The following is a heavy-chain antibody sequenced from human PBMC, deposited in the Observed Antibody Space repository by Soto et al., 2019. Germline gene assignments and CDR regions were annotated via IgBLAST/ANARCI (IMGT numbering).Heavy chain of an antibody. CDR3: ARSQGSSTSLEIYYYCYYGMDV. CDR1: GGTFSSYA. CDR2: IIPISETT. D-gene: IGHD2-2*01. V-gene: IGHV1-69*01. J-gene: IGHJ6*02. Sequence: QVQLVQSGAEVKKPGSSVKVSCKASGGTFSSYAISWVRQAPGQGLEWMGGIIPISETTNYAQKFQGRVTITADESKSTAYKELSSLRSEDTAVYYCARSQGSSTSLEIYYYCYYGMDVSGQGTTVTVSS.